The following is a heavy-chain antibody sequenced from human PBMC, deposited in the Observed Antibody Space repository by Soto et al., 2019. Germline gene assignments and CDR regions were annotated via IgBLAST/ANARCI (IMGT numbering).Heavy chain of an antibody. CDR2: IDWDDDK. V-gene: IGHV2-70*11. CDR3: ARTLRFLDSPITDY. Sequence: GPTPVDPPQTPTLTRTLSWFSPSTSGKCVRWIPQPPGKALEWLARIDWDDDKYYSTSLKTRLTISKDTSKNQVVLTMTNMDPVDTATYYCARTLRFLDSPITDYWGQGTLVTVSS. D-gene: IGHD3-3*01. J-gene: IGHJ4*02. CDR1: WFSPSTSGKC.